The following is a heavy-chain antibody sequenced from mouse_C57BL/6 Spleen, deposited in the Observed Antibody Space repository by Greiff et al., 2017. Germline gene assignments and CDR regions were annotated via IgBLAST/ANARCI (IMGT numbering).Heavy chain of an antibody. CDR1: GYTFTSYW. J-gene: IGHJ1*03. D-gene: IGHD1-1*01. CDR3: ARSGSSSFDV. CDR2: IHPNSGST. V-gene: IGHV1-64*01. Sequence: VQLQQPGAELVKPGTSVKLSCKASGYTFTSYWMHWVKQRPGQGLEWIGMIHPNSGSTNYNEKFKSKATLTVDKSSSTAYMQLSSLTSEDSAVYYCARSGSSSFDVWGTGTTVTVSS.